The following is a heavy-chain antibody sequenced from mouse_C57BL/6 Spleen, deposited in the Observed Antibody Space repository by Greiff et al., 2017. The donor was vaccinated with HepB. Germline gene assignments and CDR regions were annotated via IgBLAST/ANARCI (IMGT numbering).Heavy chain of an antibody. CDR1: GYTFTSYW. CDR2: IDPSDSYT. D-gene: IGHD1-1*01. Sequence: QVQLQQPGAELVMPGASVKLSCKASGYTFTSYWMHWVKQRPGQGLEWIGEIDPSDSYTNYNQKFKGKSTLTVDKSSSTAYMQLSSLTSEDSAVYYCARNYCSSFRYFDVWGTGTTVTVSS. CDR3: ARNYCSSFRYFDV. J-gene: IGHJ1*03. V-gene: IGHV1-69*01.